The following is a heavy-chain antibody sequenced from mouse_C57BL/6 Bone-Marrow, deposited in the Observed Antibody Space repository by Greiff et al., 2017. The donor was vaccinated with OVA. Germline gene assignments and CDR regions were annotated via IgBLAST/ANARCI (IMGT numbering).Heavy chain of an antibody. V-gene: IGHV3-6*01. D-gene: IGHD1-1*01. CDR3: ARDDPRTTVVDAMDY. CDR1: GYSITSGYY. Sequence: EVQLVESGPGLVKPSQSLSLTCSVTGYSITSGYYWNWIRQFPGNKLEWMGYISYDGSNNYNPSLKNRISITRDTSKNQFFLKLNSVTTEDTATYYCARDDPRTTVVDAMDYWGQGTSVTVSS. CDR2: ISYDGSN. J-gene: IGHJ4*01.